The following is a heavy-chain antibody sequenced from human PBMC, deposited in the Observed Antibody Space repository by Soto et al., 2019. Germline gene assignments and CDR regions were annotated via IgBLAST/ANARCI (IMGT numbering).Heavy chain of an antibody. CDR3: ARDRGSYGMDV. CDR2: VSPIGTP. CDR1: GDSISGGYY. Sequence: QVQLQESGPGLVKPSQTLSLTCSVSGDSISGGYYWSWIRQHPGKGLEWIGYVSPIGTPYYSPSLSRRVSISMHPSKNQLSLEVRSVSAADTAVYYCARDRGSYGMDVWGQGTTVTVSS. V-gene: IGHV4-31*03. J-gene: IGHJ6*02.